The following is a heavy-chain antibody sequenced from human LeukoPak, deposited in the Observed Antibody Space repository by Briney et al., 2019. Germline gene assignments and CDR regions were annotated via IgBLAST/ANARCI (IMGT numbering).Heavy chain of an antibody. D-gene: IGHD3-3*01. CDR2: INHSGST. CDR1: GGSFSGYY. CDR3: ARGRTYDFWSG. Sequence: PSETLSLTCAVYGGSFSGYYWSWIRQPPGNGLEWIGEINHSGSTNYNPSLKSRVTISVDTSENQFSLKLSSVTAADMAVYYCARGRTYDFWSGWDQGTLVTVSS. V-gene: IGHV4-34*01. J-gene: IGHJ4*02.